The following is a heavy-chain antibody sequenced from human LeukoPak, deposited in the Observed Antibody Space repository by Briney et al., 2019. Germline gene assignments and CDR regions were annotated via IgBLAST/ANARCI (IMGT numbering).Heavy chain of an antibody. CDR1: GLTVSSSY. CDR3: ARDIVVVPSDVESYDY. CDR2: IYNDGST. D-gene: IGHD2-2*01. J-gene: IGHJ4*02. Sequence: GGSLRLSCAASGLTVSSSYMSWVRQAPGKGLEWVSIIYNDGSTYYADSMKGRFTISRDNSKNTLYLQMNSLRAEDTAVYYCARDIVVVPSDVESYDYWGQGTLVTVSS. V-gene: IGHV3-53*01.